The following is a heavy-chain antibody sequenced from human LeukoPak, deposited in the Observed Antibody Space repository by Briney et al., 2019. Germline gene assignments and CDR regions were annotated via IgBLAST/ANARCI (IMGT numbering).Heavy chain of an antibody. D-gene: IGHD6-19*01. CDR1: GFTFSSYA. V-gene: IGHV3-21*01. CDR2: ISSSSSYI. CDR3: AREGSGVAGHFDY. J-gene: IGHJ4*02. Sequence: GGSLRLSCAASGFTFSSYAMSWVRRAPGKGLEWVSSISSSSSYIYYADSEKGRFTISRDNAKNSLYLQMNSLRAEDTAVYYCAREGSGVAGHFDYWGQGTLVTVSS.